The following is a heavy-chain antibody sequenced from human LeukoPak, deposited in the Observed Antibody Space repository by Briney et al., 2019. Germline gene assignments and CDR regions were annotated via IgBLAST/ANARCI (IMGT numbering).Heavy chain of an antibody. CDR3: ARGGSYGSR. V-gene: IGHV4-59*01. D-gene: IGHD5-18*01. CDR2: VYYSGTT. CDR1: GDSISGYY. J-gene: IGHJ4*02. Sequence: SETLSLTCNVYGDSISGYYWSWIRQPPGKGLEWIGNVYYSGTTNYNPSLKSRVTISVDTSKNQFSLKLTSVTAADTAVHYCARGGSYGSRWGRGTLVTVSS.